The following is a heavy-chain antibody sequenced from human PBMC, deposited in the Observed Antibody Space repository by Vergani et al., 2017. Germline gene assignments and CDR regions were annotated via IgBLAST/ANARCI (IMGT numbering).Heavy chain of an antibody. CDR3: AREGTGATTFAYYYYGMDV. CDR1: GDSVSSNSAD. V-gene: IGHV6-1*01. J-gene: IGHJ6*02. D-gene: IGHD1-26*01. Sequence: QVQLQQSGPGLVKPSQTLTLTCAISGDSVSSNSADWNWSSQSPSRGLEWLGKTYYRSKWYNDYAVSVKRRITINPDTSKNQFSLQLNSVTPEDTAVYYCAREGTGATTFAYYYYGMDVWGQGP. CDR2: TYYRSKWYN.